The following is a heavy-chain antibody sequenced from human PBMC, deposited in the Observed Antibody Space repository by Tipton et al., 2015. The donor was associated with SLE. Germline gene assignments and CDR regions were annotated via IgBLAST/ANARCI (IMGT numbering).Heavy chain of an antibody. Sequence: SLRLSCAASGFTFSSYGMNWVRQAPGKGLEWVALIWYDGSTEYYADSVKGRFTISRDSSENTLYLQMNSLRAEDTAVYYCASLERYSGYDWHFDYWGQGTLVTVSS. CDR3: ASLERYSGYDWHFDY. J-gene: IGHJ4*02. CDR1: GFTFSSYG. D-gene: IGHD5-12*01. V-gene: IGHV3-33*01. CDR2: IWYDGSTE.